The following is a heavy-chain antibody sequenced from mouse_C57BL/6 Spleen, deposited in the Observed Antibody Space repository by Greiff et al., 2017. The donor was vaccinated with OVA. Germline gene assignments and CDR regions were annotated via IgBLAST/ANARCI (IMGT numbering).Heavy chain of an antibody. CDR3: ANIYDGYCRFDY. CDR2: IYPRDGST. J-gene: IGHJ2*01. CDR1: GYTFTDHT. V-gene: IGHV1-78*01. D-gene: IGHD2-3*01. Sequence: QVQLQQSDAELVKPGASVKISCKVSGYTFTDHTIHWMKQRPEQGLEWIGYIYPRDGSTKYNEKFKGKATLTADKSSSTAYMQLNSLTSEDSAVYIGANIYDGYCRFDYWGQGTTLTVSS.